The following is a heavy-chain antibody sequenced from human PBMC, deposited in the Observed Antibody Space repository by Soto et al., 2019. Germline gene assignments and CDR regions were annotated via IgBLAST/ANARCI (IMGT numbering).Heavy chain of an antibody. V-gene: IGHV3-33*01. CDR2: IWYDGSNK. CDR3: ARAVEMATTNFFDY. Sequence: GGSLRLSCAASGFTFSSYGMHWVRQAPGKGLEWVAVIWYDGSNKYYADSVKGRFTISRDNSKNTLYLQMNSLRAEDTAVYYCARAVEMATTNFFDYWGQGTLVTVSS. J-gene: IGHJ4*02. CDR1: GFTFSSYG. D-gene: IGHD5-12*01.